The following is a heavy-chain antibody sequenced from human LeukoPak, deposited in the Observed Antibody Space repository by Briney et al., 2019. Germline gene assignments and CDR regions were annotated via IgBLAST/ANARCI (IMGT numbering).Heavy chain of an antibody. CDR2: INHSGST. V-gene: IGHV4-34*01. CDR1: GGSISSYY. Sequence: SETLSLTCTVSGGSISSYYWSWIRQPPGKGLEWIGEINHSGSTNYNPSLKSRVTISVDTSKNQFSLKPSSVTAADTAVYYCARSFYCSSTSCYVGAYYYYYYYMDVWGKGTTVTISS. CDR3: ARSFYCSSTSCYVGAYYYYYYYMDV. D-gene: IGHD2-2*01. J-gene: IGHJ6*03.